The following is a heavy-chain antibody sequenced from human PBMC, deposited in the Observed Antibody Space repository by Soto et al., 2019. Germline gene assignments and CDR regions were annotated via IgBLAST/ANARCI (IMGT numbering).Heavy chain of an antibody. Sequence: SSVKVSFKASEYAFTAYYLHGVRQPPGQGLEWMGYINPNTGDTDYSEKFHGRVTMTRDTSISTTYMELSRLRADDTAVYYCARRSNFYSIEVSGQGTTVTVYS. J-gene: IGHJ6*02. CDR1: EYAFTAYY. V-gene: IGHV1-2*02. CDR2: INPNTGDT. CDR3: ARRSNFYSIEV.